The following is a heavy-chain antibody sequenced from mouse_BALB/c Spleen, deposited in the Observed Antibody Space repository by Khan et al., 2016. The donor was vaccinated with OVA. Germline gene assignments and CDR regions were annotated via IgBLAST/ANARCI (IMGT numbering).Heavy chain of an antibody. CDR3: SRVSSYYVSFAY. J-gene: IGHJ3*01. Sequence: VRLQQSGPELVKPGASVKMSCKASGYTFTSYVMHWVKQKPGLGLEWIGYIYPFNDDTKYNEKFKGKATLTSDRSSSTAYMELSSLTSEDYAVFYCSRVSSYYVSFAYGGQGTLVTVSA. CDR1: GYTFTSYV. CDR2: IYPFNDDT. D-gene: IGHD2-12*01. V-gene: IGHV1S136*01.